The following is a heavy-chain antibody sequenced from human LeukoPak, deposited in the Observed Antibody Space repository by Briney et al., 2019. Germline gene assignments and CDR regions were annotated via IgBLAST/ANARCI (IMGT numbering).Heavy chain of an antibody. D-gene: IGHD5-24*01. CDR3: ARDYKYAFDN. Sequence: PGGSLRLSCAASGFTISNYEMDWVRQAPGKGLEWLSYINSRGNAINYADSVKGRFTISGDKAKNSLYLQMNSLRVEDTAVYYCARDYKYAFDNWGQGTLVTVSS. J-gene: IGHJ4*02. CDR1: GFTISNYE. CDR2: INSRGNAI. V-gene: IGHV3-48*03.